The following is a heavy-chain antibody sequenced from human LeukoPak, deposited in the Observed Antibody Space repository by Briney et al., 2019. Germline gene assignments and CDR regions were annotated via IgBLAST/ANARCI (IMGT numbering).Heavy chain of an antibody. J-gene: IGHJ4*02. Sequence: SETLSLTCAVYGGSFSGYYWSWIRQPPGKGLEWIGEINHSGSTNYNPSLKSRVTISVDTSKNQFSPKLSSVTAADTAVYYCARAGLEMATISWVYWGQGTLVTVSS. CDR2: INHSGST. CDR3: ARAGLEMATISWVY. D-gene: IGHD5-24*01. V-gene: IGHV4-34*01. CDR1: GGSFSGYY.